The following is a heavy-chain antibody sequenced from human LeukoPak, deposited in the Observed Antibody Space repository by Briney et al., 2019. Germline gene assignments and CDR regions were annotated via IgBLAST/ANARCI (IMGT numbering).Heavy chain of an antibody. J-gene: IGHJ4*02. CDR3: ARGLSRQLWLNY. CDR2: VSQSGGA. D-gene: IGHD5-18*01. Sequence: SETLSLTCAVSGGSFSGYHCSWIRQTPGKGLEWIGEVSQSGGASYNPSLKSRVTISVETSKNHFSLKLTSATAADTAVYYCARGLSRQLWLNYWGQGTLVTVSS. CDR1: GGSFSGYH. V-gene: IGHV4-34*01.